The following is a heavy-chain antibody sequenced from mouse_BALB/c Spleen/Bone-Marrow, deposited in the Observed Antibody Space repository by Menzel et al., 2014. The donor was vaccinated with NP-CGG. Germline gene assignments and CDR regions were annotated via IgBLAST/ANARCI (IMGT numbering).Heavy chain of an antibody. CDR2: ISSGSSTI. J-gene: IGHJ4*01. CDR3: ARSGYYGSSPYYAMDY. Sequence: EVKLMESGGGLVQPGGSRKLSCAASGFTFSSLGMHWVRQAPEKGLEWVAYISSGSSTIYYADTVKGRFTISRDNPKNTLFLQMTSRRSEDTAMYYCARSGYYGSSPYYAMDYWGQGTLGPVSS. V-gene: IGHV5-17*02. D-gene: IGHD1-1*01. CDR1: GFTFSSLG.